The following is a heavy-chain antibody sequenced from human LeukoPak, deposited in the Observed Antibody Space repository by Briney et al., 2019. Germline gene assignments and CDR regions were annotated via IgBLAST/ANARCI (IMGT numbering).Heavy chain of an antibody. D-gene: IGHD3/OR15-3a*01. CDR3: ARATDWVFDY. J-gene: IGHJ4*02. CDR1: GGSVGSENSY. CDR2: IYADGSS. V-gene: IGHV4-61*10. Sequence: SETLSLTCTVSGGSVGSENSYWNWIRQPAGKGLEWIGRIYADGSSTYNPSLKSRVTILVDTSKNQFSLKLSSVTAADTAVYYCARATDWVFDYWGQGTLVTVSS.